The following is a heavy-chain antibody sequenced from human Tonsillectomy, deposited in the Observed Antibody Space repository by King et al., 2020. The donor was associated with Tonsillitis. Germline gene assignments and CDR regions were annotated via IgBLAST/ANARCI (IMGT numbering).Heavy chain of an antibody. Sequence: VQLVESGAEVKKPGSSVKVSCKASGGTFSSYAISWVRQAPGQGLEWMGRIIPILGIANYAQKFQGRVTITADKSTSTAYMELSSLRSEDTAVYYCAREDKTGDSYGYSPYNWFDPWGQGTLVTVSS. CDR2: IIPILGIA. D-gene: IGHD5-18*01. J-gene: IGHJ5*02. CDR1: GGTFSSYA. V-gene: IGHV1-69*09. CDR3: AREDKTGDSYGYSPYNWFDP.